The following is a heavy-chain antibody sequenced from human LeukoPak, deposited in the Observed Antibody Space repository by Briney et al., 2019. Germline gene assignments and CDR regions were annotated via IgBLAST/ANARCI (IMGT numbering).Heavy chain of an antibody. CDR1: GFTFSSYA. V-gene: IGHV3-23*01. CDR3: AHTRGAHCSSTSCYRAKYYFDY. J-gene: IGHJ4*02. Sequence: GGSLRLSCAASGFTFSSYAMNWVRQAPGKGLEWVSGINGSGGSTYYAGSVKGRFTISRDNSKNTLYLQMNSLRAEDTATYYCAHTRGAHCSSTSCYRAKYYFDYWGQGTLVTVSS. D-gene: IGHD2-2*01. CDR2: INGSGGST.